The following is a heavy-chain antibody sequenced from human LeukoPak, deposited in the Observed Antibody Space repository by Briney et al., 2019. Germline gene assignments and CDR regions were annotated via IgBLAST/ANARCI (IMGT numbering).Heavy chain of an antibody. CDR1: GGSISSGGYS. CDR3: ARTTVTTDTSGWHFDY. CDR2: IYHTGYT. V-gene: IGHV4-30-2*01. D-gene: IGHD4-17*01. Sequence: SQTLSLTCAVSGGSISSGGYSWSWIRQPPGKGLEWISYIYHTGYTYYNPSLESRVTISIDTSKNQFSLKLSSVTDADTAVYSCARTTVTTDTSGWHFDYWGQGTLVTVSS. J-gene: IGHJ4*02.